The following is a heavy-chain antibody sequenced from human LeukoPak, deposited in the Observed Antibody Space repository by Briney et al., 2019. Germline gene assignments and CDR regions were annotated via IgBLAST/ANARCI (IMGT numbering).Heavy chain of an antibody. CDR2: IIPILGIA. CDR3: ARDFLDTMIVPIDAFDI. V-gene: IGHV1-69*04. D-gene: IGHD3-22*01. CDR1: GGTFSSYA. J-gene: IGHJ3*02. Sequence: GASVKVSCKASGGTFSSYAISWVRQAPGQGLEWMGRIIPILGIANYAQKFQGRVTITADKSTSTAYMELSSLRSEDTAVYYCARDFLDTMIVPIDAFDIWGQGTMVTVSS.